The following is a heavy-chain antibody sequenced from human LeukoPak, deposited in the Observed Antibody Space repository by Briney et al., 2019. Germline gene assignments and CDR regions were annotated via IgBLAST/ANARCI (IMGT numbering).Heavy chain of an antibody. D-gene: IGHD5-18*01. CDR2: IRSKTYGETT. J-gene: IGHJ6*03. CDR3: TRDIGYSYYYYMDV. CDR1: GFTFSSYA. V-gene: IGHV3-49*04. Sequence: PGGSLRLSCAASGFTFSSYAMNWVRQAPGTGLEWVGLIRSKTYGETTEYAASVKGRFTISRDDSKSIAYLQMNSLKIEDTAVYYCTRDIGYSYYYYMDVWGKGTTVTISS.